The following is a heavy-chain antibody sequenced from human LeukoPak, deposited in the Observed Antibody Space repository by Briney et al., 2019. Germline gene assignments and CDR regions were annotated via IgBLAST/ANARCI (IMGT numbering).Heavy chain of an antibody. Sequence: GGSLRLSCAASGFTFSSYAMHWVRQAPGKGLEWVAVISYDGSNKYYADSVKGRFTISIDNSKNTLYLQMNSLRAEDTAVYYCAREGDIVVVVAATGRDGTYYFDYWGQGTLVTVSS. CDR3: AREGDIVVVVAATGRDGTYYFDY. CDR1: GFTFSSYA. V-gene: IGHV3-30*04. J-gene: IGHJ4*02. D-gene: IGHD2-15*01. CDR2: ISYDGSNK.